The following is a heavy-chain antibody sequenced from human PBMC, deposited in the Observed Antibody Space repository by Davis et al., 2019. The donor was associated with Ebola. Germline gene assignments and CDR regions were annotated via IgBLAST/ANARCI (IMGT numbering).Heavy chain of an antibody. V-gene: IGHV3-23*01. CDR1: GFTFSSYW. CDR2: IGVSGGTT. CDR3: AKGPTRSGYY. J-gene: IGHJ4*02. Sequence: GESLKISCAASGFTFSSYWMSWVRQAPGKGLEWVSGIGVSGGTTYADSVKGRFTISRDNSQNTLYLQMTGLRAEDTAIYYCAKGPTRSGYYWGQGTLVTVSS. D-gene: IGHD6-19*01.